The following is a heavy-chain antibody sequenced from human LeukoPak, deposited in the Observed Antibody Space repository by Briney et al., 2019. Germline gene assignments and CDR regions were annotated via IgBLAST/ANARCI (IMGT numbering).Heavy chain of an antibody. Sequence: SETLSLTCAVYGGSFSGYYWSWIRQHPGKGLEWIGYIYDSGSTYYNPSLKSRVTISVDTSKNQFSLKLRSVTAADTAVYYCAREAAEDVHYYDSSGYPDAFDIWGQGTIVTVSS. J-gene: IGHJ3*02. V-gene: IGHV4-31*11. D-gene: IGHD3-22*01. CDR2: IYDSGST. CDR1: GGSFSGYY. CDR3: AREAAEDVHYYDSSGYPDAFDI.